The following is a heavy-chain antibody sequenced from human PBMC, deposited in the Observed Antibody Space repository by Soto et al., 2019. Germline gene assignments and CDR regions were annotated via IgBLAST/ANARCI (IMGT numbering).Heavy chain of an antibody. CDR1: GYTFTSYY. V-gene: IGHV1-46*01. Sequence: ASVKVSCKASGYTFTSYYMHWVRQAPGQGIEWMGIINPSGVSTSYAQKFQGRVTMTRDTSTSTVYLELSSLRSEDTAVYYCARDGPLAYCGGGCYSFDFQHWGQGTLVTVSS. D-gene: IGHD2-21*02. CDR3: ARDGPLAYCGGGCYSFDFQH. CDR2: INPSGVST. J-gene: IGHJ1*01.